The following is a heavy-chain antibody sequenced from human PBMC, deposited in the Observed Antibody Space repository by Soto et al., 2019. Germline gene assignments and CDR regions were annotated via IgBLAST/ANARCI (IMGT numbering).Heavy chain of an antibody. CDR2: NYHSGST. Sequence: PSETLSLTCXVSGGSIRSYYWSWIRQPPGKGLEWIGYNYHSGSTNYNPSLKSRVTISVDTSKNQFSLKLSSVTAADTAVYYCARLPYGDYSYFDYWGQGTLVTVSS. CDR3: ARLPYGDYSYFDY. D-gene: IGHD4-17*01. J-gene: IGHJ4*02. CDR1: GGSIRSYY. V-gene: IGHV4-59*01.